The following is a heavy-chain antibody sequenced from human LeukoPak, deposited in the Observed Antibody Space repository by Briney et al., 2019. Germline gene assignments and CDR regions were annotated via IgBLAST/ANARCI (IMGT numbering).Heavy chain of an antibody. D-gene: IGHD3-3*01. V-gene: IGHV4-61*02. CDR2: IYTSGST. CDR1: GGSISSGSYN. Sequence: PSETLSLTCTVSGGSISSGSYNWSWIRQPAGKGLEWIGRIYTSGSTNYNPSLKSRVTISVDTSKNQFSLKLSSVTAADTAVYYCARETIPEGLDYWGQGTLVTVSS. CDR3: ARETIPEGLDY. J-gene: IGHJ4*02.